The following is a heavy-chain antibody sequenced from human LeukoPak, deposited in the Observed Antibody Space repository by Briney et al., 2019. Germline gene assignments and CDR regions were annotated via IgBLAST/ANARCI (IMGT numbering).Heavy chain of an antibody. V-gene: IGHV4-34*01. CDR1: GGSFSGYY. D-gene: IGHD3-10*01. CDR3: ARQTGSGLFSLP. CDR2: INHSGST. J-gene: IGHJ4*02. Sequence: SETLSLTCAVYGGSFSGYYWSWIRQPPGKGLEWIGEINHSGSTNYNPSLKSRVTISVDTSKNQFSLKLSSVTAADTAVYYCARQTGSGLFSLPRGQGTLVTVSS.